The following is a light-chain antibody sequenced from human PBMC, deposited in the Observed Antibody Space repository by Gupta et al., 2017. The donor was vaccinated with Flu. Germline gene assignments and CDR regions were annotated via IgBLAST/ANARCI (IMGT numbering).Light chain of an antibody. J-gene: IGLJ3*02. V-gene: IGLV2-8*01. CDR3: SSYAGSNNLK. Sequence: SVTISCTGTSSDVGYYNYVSWYQTYPAKPPNLMIFEVTRRPAGVPDRFSGSKSGNTASLTVSGLQAEEEADYYCSSYAGSNNLKFGGGTKLTVL. CDR1: SSDVGYYNY. CDR2: EVT.